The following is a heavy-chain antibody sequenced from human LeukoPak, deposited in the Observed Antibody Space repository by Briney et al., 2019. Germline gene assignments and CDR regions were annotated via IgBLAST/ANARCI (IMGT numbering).Heavy chain of an antibody. CDR1: GGSISSYY. D-gene: IGHD7-27*01. CDR2: IYYSGST. Sequence: SETLSLTCTVSGGSISSYYWSWIRQPPGKGLEWIGYIYYSGSTNYNPSLKSRVTISVDTSKNQFSPKLSSVTAADTAVYYCARVAWGWFYFDYWGQGTLVTVSS. J-gene: IGHJ4*02. V-gene: IGHV4-59*01. CDR3: ARVAWGWFYFDY.